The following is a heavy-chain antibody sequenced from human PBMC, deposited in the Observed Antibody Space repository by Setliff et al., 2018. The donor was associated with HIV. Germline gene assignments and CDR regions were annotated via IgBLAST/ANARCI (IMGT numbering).Heavy chain of an antibody. V-gene: IGHV1-2*02. CDR3: ALANIVSTARWNH. Sequence: GASVKVSCKTSGYIFSGYYLHWLRRAPGQGLEWMGWINYSNGDTKSPEKFQGRVTMTRDSSISTVYMDLKRLTSVDTAIYYCALANIVSTARWNHWGRGTLVTVSS. J-gene: IGHJ1*01. CDR2: INYSNGDT. CDR1: GYIFSGYY. D-gene: IGHD1-1*01.